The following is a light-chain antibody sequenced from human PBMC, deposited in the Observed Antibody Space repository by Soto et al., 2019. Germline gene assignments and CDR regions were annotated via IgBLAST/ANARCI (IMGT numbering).Light chain of an antibody. V-gene: IGKV3-11*01. J-gene: IGKJ4*01. CDR3: QQRSSWPPCT. Sequence: EIVLTQSPATLSLFPGERATLSCRASQSVSRYLAWYQQKPGQAPRLLIYDASNRATGVPARFSGSGSGTDFTLTITSLEQEDVAVYYCQQRSSWPPCTFGGGTKVEIK. CDR1: QSVSRY. CDR2: DAS.